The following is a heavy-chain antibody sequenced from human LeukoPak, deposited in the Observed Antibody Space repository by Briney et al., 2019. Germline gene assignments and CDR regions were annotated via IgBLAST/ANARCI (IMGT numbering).Heavy chain of an antibody. CDR1: GGSFSGYY. Sequence: SETLSLTCAVYGGSFSGYYWSWIRQPPGKGLEWIGEINHSGSTNYNPSLKSLVTISVDKSKNQFSLKLSSVTAADTAVYYCARELYSSGYHDAFDIWGQGTLVTVSS. D-gene: IGHD3-22*01. J-gene: IGHJ3*02. V-gene: IGHV4-34*01. CDR2: INHSGST. CDR3: ARELYSSGYHDAFDI.